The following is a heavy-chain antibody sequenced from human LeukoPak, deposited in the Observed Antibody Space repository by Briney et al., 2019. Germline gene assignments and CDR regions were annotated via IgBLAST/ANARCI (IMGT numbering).Heavy chain of an antibody. CDR3: AKGDSTVPATRRYDY. CDR2: ISDSGGGT. CDR1: GFTFSSYA. D-gene: IGHD2-15*01. J-gene: IGHJ4*02. V-gene: IGHV3-23*01. Sequence: GGSLKLSCAASGFTFSSYARSGVRQAPGKGLEGVSTISDSGGGTYYTDSVKGRFTISRDNSKNTLYLQMSSLRAEDTAVYYCAKGDSTVPATRRYDYWGQGTLVTVSS.